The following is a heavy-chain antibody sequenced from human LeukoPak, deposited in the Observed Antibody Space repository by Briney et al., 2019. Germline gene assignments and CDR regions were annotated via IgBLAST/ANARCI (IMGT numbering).Heavy chain of an antibody. CDR1: GGSISPYY. CDR2: IYYSGST. J-gene: IGHJ4*02. D-gene: IGHD3-22*01. Sequence: AETVSLTCTVSGGSISPYYWSWIRQPPGKGLEWIGYIYYSGSTNYNPSLKSRVTMSVDTSKNQFSLKLSSVTAADTAVYYCARGSHDSSGSYRPCDYWAQGALVTVSS. CDR3: ARGSHDSSGSYRPCDY. V-gene: IGHV4-59*01.